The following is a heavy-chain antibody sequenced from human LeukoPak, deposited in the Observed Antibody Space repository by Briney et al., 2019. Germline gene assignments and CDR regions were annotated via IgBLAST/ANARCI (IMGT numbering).Heavy chain of an antibody. CDR2: ISSGGST. CDR1: GFTFNNYA. J-gene: IGHJ5*02. Sequence: SGGSLRLSCAAAGFTFNNYAMSWVRQAPGKGLKWVSGISSGGSTYYADSVKGRFTISRDNSKNTLFLQMNSLRAEDTAVYYCARDSCSSTSCYTNWFDPWGQGTLVTVSS. D-gene: IGHD2-2*02. CDR3: ARDSCSSTSCYTNWFDP. V-gene: IGHV3-23*01.